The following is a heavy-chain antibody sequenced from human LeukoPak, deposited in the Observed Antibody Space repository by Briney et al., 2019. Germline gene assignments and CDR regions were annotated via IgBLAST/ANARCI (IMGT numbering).Heavy chain of an antibody. CDR2: INHSGST. CDR3: ARDRPYNYFDY. Sequence: SETLSLTCAVYGGSFSGYYWSWIRQPPGKGLEWIGEINHSGSTNYNPSLKSRVTISVDTSKNQFSLKLSSVTAADTAVYYCARDRPYNYFDYWGQGTLVTVSA. CDR1: GGSFSGYY. D-gene: IGHD3-16*01. J-gene: IGHJ4*02. V-gene: IGHV4-34*01.